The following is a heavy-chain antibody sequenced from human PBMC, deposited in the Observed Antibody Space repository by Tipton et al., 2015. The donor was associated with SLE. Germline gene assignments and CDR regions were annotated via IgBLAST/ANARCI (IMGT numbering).Heavy chain of an antibody. J-gene: IGHJ3*02. CDR2: IRYDGSNK. CDR3: AREDYARDGYNWGFGAFDI. CDR1: GFTFSSYG. V-gene: IGHV3-33*08. Sequence: SLRLSCAASGFTFSSYGMHWVRQAPGKGLEWVAFIRYDGSNKYYADSVKGRFTISRDNAKNSLYLQRNSLRAEDTAVYYCAREDYARDGYNWGFGAFDIWGQGKMVTVSS. D-gene: IGHD5-24*01.